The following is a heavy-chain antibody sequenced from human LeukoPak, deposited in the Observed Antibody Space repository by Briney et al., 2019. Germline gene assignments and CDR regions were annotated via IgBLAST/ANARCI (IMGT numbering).Heavy chain of an antibody. Sequence: HPGGSLRLSCAASGFTFSSCWMHWVRQAPGKGLVWVSRISTDGSSTSYADSVKGRFTVSRDNAKNTMYLQMDSLRAEDTAVHYCVKYYYNSSGYYYFDSWGQGTLVTVSS. V-gene: IGHV3-74*01. CDR2: ISTDGSST. CDR1: GFTFSSCW. CDR3: VKYYYNSSGYYYFDS. J-gene: IGHJ4*02. D-gene: IGHD3-22*01.